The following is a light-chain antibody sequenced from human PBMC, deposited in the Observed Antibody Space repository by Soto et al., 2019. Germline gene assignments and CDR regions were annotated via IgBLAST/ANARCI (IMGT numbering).Light chain of an antibody. CDR2: DTS. Sequence: EIVLTQSPATLSLSPGERATLSCMASQSVSRYLAWYQHKPGQAPRLLIYDTSNRATGIPARFSGSGSGTDFTLTISSLEPEDFAVYYCQQRSNWPPTFGQGTKVEIK. J-gene: IGKJ1*01. CDR3: QQRSNWPPT. CDR1: QSVSRY. V-gene: IGKV3-11*01.